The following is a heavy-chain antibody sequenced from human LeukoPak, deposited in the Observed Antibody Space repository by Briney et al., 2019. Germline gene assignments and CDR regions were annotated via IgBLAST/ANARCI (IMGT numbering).Heavy chain of an antibody. CDR2: ISPIFGTA. Sequence: SVKVSCKASGGTCSSYAISWVRQAPGQGLEWMGGISPIFGTANYAQKFQGRVTITTDESTSTAYMELSSLRSEDTAVYYCARVLVRHDQDYYDSSGYQYYFDYWGQGTLVTVSS. J-gene: IGHJ4*02. CDR3: ARVLVRHDQDYYDSSGYQYYFDY. V-gene: IGHV1-69*05. CDR1: GGTCSSYA. D-gene: IGHD3-22*01.